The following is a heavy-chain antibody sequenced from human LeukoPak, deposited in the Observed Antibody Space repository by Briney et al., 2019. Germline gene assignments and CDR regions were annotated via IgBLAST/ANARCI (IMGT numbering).Heavy chain of an antibody. CDR3: RGMDKVATIRIGAFDI. CDR1: GGSISSSSYY. J-gene: IGHJ3*02. CDR2: IYYSGST. V-gene: IGHV4-39*01. Sequence: SETLSLTCTVSGGSISSSSYYWGWIRQPPGKGLEWIGSIYYSGSTYYNPSLKSRVTISVDTSKNQFSLKLSSVTAADTAVYYCRGMDKVATIRIGAFDIWGRGTMVTVSS. D-gene: IGHD5-12*01.